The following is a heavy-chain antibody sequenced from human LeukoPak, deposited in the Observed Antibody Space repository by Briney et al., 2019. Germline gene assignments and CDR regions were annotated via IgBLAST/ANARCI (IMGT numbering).Heavy chain of an antibody. CDR1: GFTFSSYA. V-gene: IGHV3-23*01. CDR2: ISGSGGST. Sequence: GGSLRLSCAASGFTFSSYAMSWVRQAPGKGLEWVSAISGSGGSTYYADSVKGRFTISRDNSKNTLYLQMNSLRAEDTAVYYCAKDGRYCSGGSCYWWDYWGRGTLVTVSS. CDR3: AKDGRYCSGGSCYWWDY. J-gene: IGHJ4*02. D-gene: IGHD2-15*01.